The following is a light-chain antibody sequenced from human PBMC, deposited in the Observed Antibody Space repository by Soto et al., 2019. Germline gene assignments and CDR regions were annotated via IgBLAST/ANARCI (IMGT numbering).Light chain of an antibody. CDR2: GAS. CDR3: QQDGSSPPVT. V-gene: IGKV3-20*01. J-gene: IGKJ5*01. CDR1: QSVSSSY. Sequence: EIVLTQSPGTLSLSPGERATLSCRASQSVSSSYLAGYQQKPGQAPRLLIYGASSRATGIPDRFSGSGAGTDFTLTSSRLEPEDVAVYYCQQDGSSPPVTFGQGTRLEIK.